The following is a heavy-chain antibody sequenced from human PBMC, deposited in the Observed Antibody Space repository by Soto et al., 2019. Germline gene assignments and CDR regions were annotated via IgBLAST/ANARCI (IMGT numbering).Heavy chain of an antibody. J-gene: IGHJ6*02. V-gene: IGHV4-4*02. CDR1: GGSISSSNW. CDR2: IYHSGST. Sequence: SETLSLTCAVSGGSISSSNWWSWVRQPPGKGLEWIGEIYHSGSTNYNPSLKSRVTISVDKSKNQFSLKLSSVTAADTAVYYCAADCSSTSCYSDYYGMDVWGQGTTVTVSS. D-gene: IGHD2-2*02. CDR3: AADCSSTSCYSDYYGMDV.